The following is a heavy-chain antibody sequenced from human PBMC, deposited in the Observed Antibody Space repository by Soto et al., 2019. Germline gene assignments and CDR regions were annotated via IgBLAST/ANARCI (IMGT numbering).Heavy chain of an antibody. CDR2: ISTGGAYM. CDR3: AIDIASPGGNYFDS. CDR1: GFTFMNYN. V-gene: IGHV3-21*06. D-gene: IGHD2-21*01. Sequence: EVQLVESGGGLVKAGGSLRLFCTASGFTFMNYNMNWVRQVPGKRLEWVSSISTGGAYMFYADSVKGRFTISRDNAQNSLLLQIDSSSAEETAVYYCAIDIASPGGNYFDSWGQGTLVTVSS. J-gene: IGHJ4*02.